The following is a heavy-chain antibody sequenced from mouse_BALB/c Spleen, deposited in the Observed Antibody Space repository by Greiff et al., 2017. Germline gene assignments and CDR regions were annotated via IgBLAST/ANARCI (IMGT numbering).Heavy chain of an antibody. Sequence: EVHLVESGGGLVQPGGSLKLSCAASGFTFSSYTMSWVRQTPEKRLEWVAYISNGGGSTYYPDTVKGRFTISRDNAKNTLYLQMSSLKSEDTAMYYCARLNGYDPFDYWGQGTTLTVSS. J-gene: IGHJ2*01. D-gene: IGHD2-2*01. CDR3: ARLNGYDPFDY. CDR1: GFTFSSYT. CDR2: ISNGGGST. V-gene: IGHV5-12-2*01.